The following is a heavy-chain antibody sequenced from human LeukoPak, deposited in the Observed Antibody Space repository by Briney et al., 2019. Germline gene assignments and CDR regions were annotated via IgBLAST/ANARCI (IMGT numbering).Heavy chain of an antibody. CDR1: GFTFSDYA. V-gene: IGHV3-64D*06. Sequence: GGSLRLSCSASGFTFSDYAMHWVRQAPGKGLEYVSEISSNGGSTYYADSVKGRLTISRDNPKNTLYLQMSSLRAEDTAVYYCVKDSEMATINAFDIWGQGTMVTVSS. CDR2: ISSNGGST. D-gene: IGHD5-24*01. CDR3: VKDSEMATINAFDI. J-gene: IGHJ3*02.